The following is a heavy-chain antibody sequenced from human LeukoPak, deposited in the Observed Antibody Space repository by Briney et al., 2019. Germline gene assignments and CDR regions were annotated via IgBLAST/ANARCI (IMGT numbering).Heavy chain of an antibody. D-gene: IGHD3-10*01. CDR2: LDVTGKK. Sequence: KASETLSLTCDVSGVSITKYLWSWIRQSPGKGLEWIGYLDVTGKKKYASVFESRVTISGDISKNQFSLRLTSLTAADTALYFCARSKFGFGATNFDTWGQGTLVSVSS. J-gene: IGHJ5*02. CDR1: GVSITKYL. V-gene: IGHV4-59*01. CDR3: ARSKFGFGATNFDT.